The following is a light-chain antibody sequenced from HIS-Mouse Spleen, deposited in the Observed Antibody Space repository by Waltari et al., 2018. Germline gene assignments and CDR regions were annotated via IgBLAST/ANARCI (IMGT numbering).Light chain of an antibody. CDR1: QSVSSN. J-gene: IGKJ5*01. V-gene: IGKV3-15*01. CDR2: GAS. Sequence: EIVMTQSPATLSVSPGERATLSCRASQSVSSNLSWYQQKPGQAPRLLIYGASTRATGIPARFSGSGSGTEFTLTISSMQSEDFAVYYCQQYNNWPPVTFGQGTRLEIK. CDR3: QQYNNWPPVT.